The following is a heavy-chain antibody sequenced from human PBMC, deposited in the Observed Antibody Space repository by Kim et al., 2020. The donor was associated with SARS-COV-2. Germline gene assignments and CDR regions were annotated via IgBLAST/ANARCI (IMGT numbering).Heavy chain of an antibody. J-gene: IGHJ4*02. D-gene: IGHD2-2*02. CDR3: ARVTGYCSSTSCHIDY. CDR2: IYYSGST. CDR1: GDSISSNDYY. Sequence: SETLYLTCTVSGDSISSNDYYWSWIRQHPGKGLEWIGYIYYSGSTYYNPSLKSRVTISVDTSKNQFSLKLSSVTAADTAVYYCARVTGYCSSTSCHIDYWGQGTLVTVSS. V-gene: IGHV4-31*03.